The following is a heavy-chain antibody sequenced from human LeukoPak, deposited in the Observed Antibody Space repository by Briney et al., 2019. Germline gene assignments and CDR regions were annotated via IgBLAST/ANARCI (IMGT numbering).Heavy chain of an antibody. CDR3: AREHAITMVRGVLN. D-gene: IGHD3-10*01. CDR1: GFTFSSYS. CDR2: ISSSSSTI. J-gene: IGHJ4*02. V-gene: IGHV3-48*04. Sequence: GGSLRLSCAASGFTFSSYSMNWVRQAPGKGLEWVSYISSSSSTIYYADSVKGRFTISRDNVKNSLYLQMNSLRAEDTAVYYCAREHAITMVRGVLNWGQGTLVTVSS.